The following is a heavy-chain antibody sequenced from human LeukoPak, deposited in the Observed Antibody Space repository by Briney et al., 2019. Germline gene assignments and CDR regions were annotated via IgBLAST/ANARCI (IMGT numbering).Heavy chain of an antibody. CDR1: GFTFSTYT. CDR2: ISSSSTYI. Sequence: GGSLRLSCAASGFTFSTYTMNWVRQAPGKGLEWVSSISSSSTYIYYADSVKGRFTISRDNAKNSLYLQMNSLRAEDTAVYYCARGGATVTKNWFDPWGQGTLVTVSS. D-gene: IGHD4-17*01. V-gene: IGHV3-21*01. CDR3: ARGGATVTKNWFDP. J-gene: IGHJ5*02.